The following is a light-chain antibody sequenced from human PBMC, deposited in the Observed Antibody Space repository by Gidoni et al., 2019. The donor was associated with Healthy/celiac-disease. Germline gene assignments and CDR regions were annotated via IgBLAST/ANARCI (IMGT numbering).Light chain of an antibody. Sequence: DIQTTQSPSTLSASVGERVTINCWASQSSSSYLNWYQQKPAKAPKLLIYDASILQSGVASRFSGSRSGTDVTITISSLQPEDFAAYYCQQSCSTSLCSFGQGTKLEIK. CDR1: QSSSSY. V-gene: IGKV1-39*01. CDR2: DAS. CDR3: QQSCSTSLCS. J-gene: IGKJ2*04.